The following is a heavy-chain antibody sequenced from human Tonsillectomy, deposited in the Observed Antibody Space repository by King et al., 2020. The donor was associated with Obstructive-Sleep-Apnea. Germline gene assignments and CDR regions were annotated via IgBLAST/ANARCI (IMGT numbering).Heavy chain of an antibody. CDR2: IKSKRNNFAT. Sequence: VQLVESGGGLVQPGGSLKLSCAASGFTFSVSAMQWVRQASGKGLEWVGRIKSKRNNFATLYGASVKGRFTISRDDSKNTAYLQMKSLKTEDTAVYFCTRHGELGELNDDAFDIWGQGTMVTGSS. CDR3: TRHGELGELNDDAFDI. D-gene: IGHD7-27*01. CDR1: GFTFSVSA. V-gene: IGHV3-73*01. J-gene: IGHJ3*02.